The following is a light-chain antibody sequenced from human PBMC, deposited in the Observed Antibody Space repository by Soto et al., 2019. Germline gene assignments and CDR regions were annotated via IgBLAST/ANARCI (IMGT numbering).Light chain of an antibody. V-gene: IGKV3-11*01. CDR2: DAS. Sequence: EIVLTQSPATLSLSPGETATLSCRASQSVSSYLAWYQQKPGQAPRLLIYDASNRATGIPARFSGSGSGTDFTLTISSLEPEDFAVYYCQQYNNWPQTFGQGTKVEIK. CDR3: QQYNNWPQT. J-gene: IGKJ1*01. CDR1: QSVSSY.